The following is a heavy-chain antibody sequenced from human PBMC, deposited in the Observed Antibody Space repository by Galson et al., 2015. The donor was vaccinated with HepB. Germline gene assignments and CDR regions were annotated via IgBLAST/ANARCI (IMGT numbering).Heavy chain of an antibody. CDR2: ISAYDNNI. CDR1: GHTFTRYG. J-gene: IGHJ4*02. V-gene: IGHV1-18*01. Sequence: SVKVSCKAPGHTFTRYGFIWVRQAPGQGLEWMGWISAYDNNIKHAQRLHGRVTMTIDTSTSTAYMELRSLRSDDTAVYYCARGSNDDYPFDYWGQGTLVTVSS. CDR3: ARGSNDDYPFDY. D-gene: IGHD4-17*01.